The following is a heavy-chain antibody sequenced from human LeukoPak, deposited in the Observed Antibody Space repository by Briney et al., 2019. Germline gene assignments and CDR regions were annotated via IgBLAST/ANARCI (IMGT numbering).Heavy chain of an antibody. CDR2: IYYSGST. Sequence: SESLSLTCTVSGGSISSGDYYWSWIRQPPGKGLEWIGYIYYSGSTYYNPSLKSRVTISVDTSKNQFSLKLSSVTAADAAVYYWGKERVDYGDNNRYFDLWGRGTLVTVSS. CDR1: GGSISSGDYY. CDR3: GKERVDYGDNNRYFDL. V-gene: IGHV4-30-4*01. J-gene: IGHJ2*01. D-gene: IGHD4-17*01.